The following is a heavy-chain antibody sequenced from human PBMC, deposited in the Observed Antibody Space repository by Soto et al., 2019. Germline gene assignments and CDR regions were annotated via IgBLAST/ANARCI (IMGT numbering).Heavy chain of an antibody. Sequence: EVQLVESGGGLVQPGGSLRLSCEVSGFTFSSYEMNWVRQAPGKGLEWVSYISSSGSTIYYADSVKGRFTISRDNAKNSLFLQMNSLRAEDTAVYYCARDRYSASNYYYYGMDVWGQGTTVTVSS. D-gene: IGHD3-16*02. J-gene: IGHJ6*02. CDR2: ISSSGSTI. CDR3: ARDRYSASNYYYYGMDV. CDR1: GFTFSSYE. V-gene: IGHV3-48*03.